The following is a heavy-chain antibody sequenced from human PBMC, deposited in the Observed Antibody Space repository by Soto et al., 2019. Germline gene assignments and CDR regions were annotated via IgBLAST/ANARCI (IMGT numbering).Heavy chain of an antibody. Sequence: GESLKISCKASGYSFANYWIGWVCQKPGKGLEWMRVIYPGDSETTYSPSFEGQVIISVDRSRGTAFLEWSSLKASDTAMYYCARPGAPTDTVVYDFWGQGTQVTVSS. J-gene: IGHJ4*02. CDR3: ARPGAPTDTVVYDF. CDR1: GYSFANYW. D-gene: IGHD5-18*01. CDR2: IYPGDSET. V-gene: IGHV5-51*01.